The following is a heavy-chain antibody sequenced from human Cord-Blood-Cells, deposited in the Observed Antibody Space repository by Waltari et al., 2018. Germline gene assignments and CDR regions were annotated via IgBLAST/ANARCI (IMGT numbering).Heavy chain of an antibody. CDR3: ARLPADYYDFWSGRDLFDY. Sequence: QLQLQESGPGLVKPSETLSLTCTVSGGSISSSSYYWGWIRQPPGKGLEWIGSIYYSGSTYYNPSLKSRVTISVDASKNQFSLKLSSVTAADTAVYYCARLPADYYDFWSGRDLFDYWGQGTLVTVSS. D-gene: IGHD3-3*01. CDR1: GGSISSSSYY. CDR2: IYYSGST. V-gene: IGHV4-39*01. J-gene: IGHJ4*02.